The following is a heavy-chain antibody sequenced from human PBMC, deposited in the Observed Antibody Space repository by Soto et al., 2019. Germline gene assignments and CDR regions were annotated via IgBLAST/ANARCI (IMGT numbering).Heavy chain of an antibody. CDR1: GFTFTRYS. CDR3: GRLDPFTGYYGVDC. J-gene: IGHJ4*02. Sequence: EVQLVESGGGLVKPGGSLSLSCAASGFTFTRYSMIWVRQAPGKGLEWVSSISGSSSYIYYADSVKGRFTISRDNAKNSLYLQMNSLRAEDTALYYCGRLDPFTGYYGVDCWGQGTLVTVSS. V-gene: IGHV3-21*01. CDR2: ISGSSSYI. D-gene: IGHD3-9*01.